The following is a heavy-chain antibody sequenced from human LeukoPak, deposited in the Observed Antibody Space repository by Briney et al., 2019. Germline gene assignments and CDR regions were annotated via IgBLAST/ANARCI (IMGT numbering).Heavy chain of an antibody. CDR2: INHSGST. CDR3: ARHRGSYYSSGAFDI. Sequence: PSETLSLTCAVYGGSFSGYYWSWIRQPPGKGLEWIGEINHSGSTNYNPSLKSRVTISVDTSKNQFSLKLSSVTAADTAVYYCARHRGSYYSSGAFDIWGQGTMVTVSS. D-gene: IGHD1-26*01. V-gene: IGHV4-34*01. CDR1: GGSFSGYY. J-gene: IGHJ3*02.